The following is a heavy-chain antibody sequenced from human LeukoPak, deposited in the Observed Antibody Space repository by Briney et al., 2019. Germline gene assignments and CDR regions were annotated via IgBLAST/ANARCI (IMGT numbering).Heavy chain of an antibody. Sequence: GGSLRLPCAASVFTFSSDSIHWVRQAPVKGLEWVSCISSSSSTIYYADSVKGRFTISRDNAKNSLYLQMNSLRAEDTAVYYCARLPYCSGGSCYSRDNWGQGTLVTVSS. V-gene: IGHV3-48*01. CDR2: ISSSSSTI. CDR1: VFTFSSDS. D-gene: IGHD2-15*01. J-gene: IGHJ4*02. CDR3: ARLPYCSGGSCYSRDN.